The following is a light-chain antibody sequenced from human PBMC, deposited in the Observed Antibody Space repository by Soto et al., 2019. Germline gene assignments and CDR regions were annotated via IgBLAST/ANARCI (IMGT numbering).Light chain of an antibody. CDR3: QQYEDLPLT. Sequence: DIQMTQSPSSLSASVGDRVTITCQASQDISNYLNWYQQKPGKAPKLPIFDASNVETGVPSRFRGSGSGTDFTFTIHSLQPEDAATYYCQQYEDLPLTFGGGTKVGIK. CDR2: DAS. V-gene: IGKV1-33*01. CDR1: QDISNY. J-gene: IGKJ4*01.